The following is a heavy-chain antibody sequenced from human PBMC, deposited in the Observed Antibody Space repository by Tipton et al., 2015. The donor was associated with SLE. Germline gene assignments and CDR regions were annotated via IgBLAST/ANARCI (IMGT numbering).Heavy chain of an antibody. J-gene: IGHJ4*02. D-gene: IGHD5-18*01. CDR3: AAHLWLHYFDY. Sequence: TLSLTCTVSGGSISSSSYHWVWIRQPPGRELEWIGSIYYSGDTYYNPSLKSRVTISVDTSKNQFSLKLSSVTAADTALYYCAAHLWLHYFDYWGQGTLVSVSS. V-gene: IGHV4-39*07. CDR2: IYYSGDT. CDR1: GGSISSSSYH.